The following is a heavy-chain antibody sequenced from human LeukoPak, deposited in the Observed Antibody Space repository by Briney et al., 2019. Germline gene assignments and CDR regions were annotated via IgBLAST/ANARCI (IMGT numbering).Heavy chain of an antibody. CDR2: IYHSRST. D-gene: IGHD4-17*01. J-gene: IGHJ4*02. Sequence: SEAPSLTCTVSGYSISCGYYWGWIRPPPGKGLEWIGSIYHSRSTYYNPSLKSRVTISVDTYKNQFSLKLSSVTAADTAVYYCARGLRYFDYWGQGTLVTVSS. V-gene: IGHV4-38-2*02. CDR3: ARGLRYFDY. CDR1: GYSISCGYY.